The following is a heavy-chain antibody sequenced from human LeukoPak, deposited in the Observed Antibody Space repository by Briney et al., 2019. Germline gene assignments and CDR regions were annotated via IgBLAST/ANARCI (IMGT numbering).Heavy chain of an antibody. Sequence: ASVKVSCKASGYTFTSYGISWVRQAPGQGLEWMGWISAYNGNTNYAQKLQGRVTMTTDTSTSTAYMELRSLRSADTAVYYCARDVEGENPYYYYYMDVWGKGTTVTVSS. D-gene: IGHD5-24*01. CDR3: ARDVEGENPYYYYYMDV. V-gene: IGHV1-18*01. J-gene: IGHJ6*03. CDR2: ISAYNGNT. CDR1: GYTFTSYG.